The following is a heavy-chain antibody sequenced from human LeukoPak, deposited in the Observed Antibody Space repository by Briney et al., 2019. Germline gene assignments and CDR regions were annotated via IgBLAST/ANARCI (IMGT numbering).Heavy chain of an antibody. CDR2: ISSSSSTI. Sequence: GGSLRLACAASGFTFSSYSMNWVRQAPGKGLEWVSYISSSSSTIYYADSVKGRFTISRDNAKNSLYLQMNSRRAEDTAVYYCASGRPYYYDSSGPTDYWGERTLVTVSS. CDR3: ASGRPYYYDSSGPTDY. V-gene: IGHV3-48*01. D-gene: IGHD3-22*01. CDR1: GFTFSSYS. J-gene: IGHJ4*02.